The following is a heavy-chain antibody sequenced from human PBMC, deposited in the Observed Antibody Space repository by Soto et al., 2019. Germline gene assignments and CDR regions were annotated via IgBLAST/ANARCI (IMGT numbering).Heavy chain of an antibody. Sequence: QVQLQQWGAGLLKPSETLSLTCAVYGGSFSGYYWSWIRQPPGKGPEWIGEINHSGSNNYNPSLKSRVTISVDTATRQFSLTLSAVTAADLAVDYCERGGSWLATIHDYWCQGTLVTVSS. CDR3: ERGGSWLATIHDY. CDR1: GGSFSGYY. CDR2: INHSGSN. V-gene: IGHV4-34*01. J-gene: IGHJ4*02. D-gene: IGHD5-12*01.